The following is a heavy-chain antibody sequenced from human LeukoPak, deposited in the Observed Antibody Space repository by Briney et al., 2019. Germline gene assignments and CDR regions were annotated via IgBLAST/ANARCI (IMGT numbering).Heavy chain of an antibody. Sequence: KPSETLSLTCAVYGGSLSGYSWTWIRRPPGKGLEWIGEIDHSGSTNYNASLTSRVIISADTSQNQFSLKLTSVTVADTAVYYCARVYVTVVRGRWFDPWGQGTLVTVSS. CDR2: IDHSGST. J-gene: IGHJ5*02. V-gene: IGHV4-34*01. CDR3: ARVYVTVVRGRWFDP. D-gene: IGHD3-10*01. CDR1: GGSLSGYS.